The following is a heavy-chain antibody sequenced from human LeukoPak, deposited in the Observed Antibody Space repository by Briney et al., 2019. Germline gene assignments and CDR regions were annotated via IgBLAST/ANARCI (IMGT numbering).Heavy chain of an antibody. CDR1: GFTFSSYS. J-gene: IGHJ4*02. D-gene: IGHD3-10*01. Sequence: GRSLRLSCAASGFTFSSYSMNWVRQAPGKGLEWVSSISSSSSYIYYADSVKGRFTISRDNAKNSLYLQMNSLRAEDTAVYYCARDQGSYGSGSYLDYWGQGTLVTVSS. CDR3: ARDQGSYGSGSYLDY. CDR2: ISSSSSYI. V-gene: IGHV3-21*01.